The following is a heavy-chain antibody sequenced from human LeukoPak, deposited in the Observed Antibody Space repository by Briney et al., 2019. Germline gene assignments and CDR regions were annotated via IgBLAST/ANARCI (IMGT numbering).Heavy chain of an antibody. D-gene: IGHD2-8*02. Sequence: GGSLRLSCVASGFTVSGRYLSWVRQAPGKELEWVSVIYRDGETYYAGSVKGRFTISRDNSKNTVYLQMTNLRVEDTAVYFCARGYCTATDCHGGWWFHLWGQGTLVSVSS. CDR3: ARGYCTATDCHGGWWFHL. CDR1: GFTVSGRY. V-gene: IGHV3-53*01. CDR2: IYRDGET. J-gene: IGHJ5*02.